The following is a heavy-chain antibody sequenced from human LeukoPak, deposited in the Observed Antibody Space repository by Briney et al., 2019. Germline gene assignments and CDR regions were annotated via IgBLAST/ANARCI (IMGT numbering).Heavy chain of an antibody. V-gene: IGHV3-11*04. CDR1: GFTFGVYY. CDR2: ISPTGDII. Sequence: PGGSLRLSCAASGFTFGVYYMTWIRQAPGRGLEPLSFISPTGDIIKYVDSVKGRFTISRDNAKNTVYLQMNSLRAEDTAVYYCASASSHRIAAGGDYWGQGTLVTVSS. CDR3: ASASSHRIAAGGDY. D-gene: IGHD6-13*01. J-gene: IGHJ4*02.